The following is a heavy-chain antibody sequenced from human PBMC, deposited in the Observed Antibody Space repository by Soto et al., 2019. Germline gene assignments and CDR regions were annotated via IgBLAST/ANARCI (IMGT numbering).Heavy chain of an antibody. CDR2: IYYSWST. CDR1: CGSISSYY. CDR3: ASDWVFDY. D-gene: IGHD3-16*01. V-gene: IGHV4-59*01. Sequence: SETLSLTCTVSCGSISSYYWSWTRQPPGKGLEWIGYIYYSWSTNYNPSLKSRVTITVDTSKKQFSLKLSSVSVADTAVYYCASDWVFDYWGQGTLVTVSS. J-gene: IGHJ4*02.